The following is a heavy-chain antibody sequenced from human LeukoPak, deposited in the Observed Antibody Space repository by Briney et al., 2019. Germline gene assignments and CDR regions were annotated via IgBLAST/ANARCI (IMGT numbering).Heavy chain of an antibody. CDR2: IYYSGST. V-gene: IGHV4-59*12. J-gene: IGHJ6*03. Sequence: SETLSLTCTVSGGSISSYYWSWIRQPPGKGLEWIGYIYYSGSTYYNPSLKSRVTISVDTSKNQFSLKLSSVAAADTAVYYCARDIVVVPAAIWSDDYYYYYMDVWGKGTTVTVSS. CDR1: GGSISSYY. D-gene: IGHD2-2*02. CDR3: ARDIVVVPAAIWSDDYYYYYMDV.